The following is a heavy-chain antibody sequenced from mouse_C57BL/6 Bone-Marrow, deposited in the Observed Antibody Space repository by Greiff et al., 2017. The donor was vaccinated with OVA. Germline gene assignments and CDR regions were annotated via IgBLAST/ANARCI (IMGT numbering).Heavy chain of an antibody. CDR2: ISSGGSYT. D-gene: IGHD1-1*01. CDR1: GFTFSSYG. J-gene: IGHJ3*01. V-gene: IGHV5-6*01. Sequence: EVQGVESGGDLVKPGGSLKLSCAASGFTFSSYGMSWVRQTPDKRLEWVATISSGGSYTYYPYSVKGRFTISRDNAKNTLYLEMSSLKSEDTAMYYCARVGGYGAWFAYWGQGTLVTVSA. CDR3: ARVGGYGAWFAY.